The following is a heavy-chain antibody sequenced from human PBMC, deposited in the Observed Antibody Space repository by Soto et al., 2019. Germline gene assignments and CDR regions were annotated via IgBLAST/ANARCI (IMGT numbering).Heavy chain of an antibody. J-gene: IGHJ5*02. CDR1: GDSVTSGSYY. CDR3: VTHSSSWSQGWFDP. CDR2: ISYTGRT. D-gene: IGHD6-13*01. V-gene: IGHV4-61*03. Sequence: PSETLSLTCIVSGDSVTSGSYYWTWLRQPPGKGLEWIGYISYTGRTKYNPSLQSRVTISVDTSKNDFSLNLSSVTAADTAVYYCVTHSSSWSQGWFDPWGQGTLVTVSS.